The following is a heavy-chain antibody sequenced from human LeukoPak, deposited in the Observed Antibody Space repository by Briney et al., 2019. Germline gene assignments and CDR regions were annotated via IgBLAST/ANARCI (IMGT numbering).Heavy chain of an antibody. J-gene: IGHJ5*02. D-gene: IGHD6-13*01. Sequence: SETLSLTCTVSGGSISSYYWSWIRQPPGKGLEWIGYMYYSGSTNYNPSLKSRVTISVDTSKNQFSLKLSSVTAADTAVYYCARSEYSSSWYWFDPWGQGTLVTVSS. CDR2: MYYSGST. CDR3: ARSEYSSSWYWFDP. CDR1: GGSISSYY. V-gene: IGHV4-59*01.